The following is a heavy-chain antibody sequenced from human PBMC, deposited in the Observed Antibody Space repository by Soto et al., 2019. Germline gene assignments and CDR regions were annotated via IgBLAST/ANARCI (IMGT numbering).Heavy chain of an antibody. CDR2: VHSSGST. D-gene: IGHD3-16*01. CDR3: ARTGWGGF. V-gene: IGHV4-59*01. CDR1: GGPISGYF. J-gene: IGHJ4*02. Sequence: QVQLQESGPGLVKPSETLSLTCTVAGGPISGYFWNWIRQPPGRGLEWIGYVHSSGSTKYNPSLKSRVTISIDTSKNQFSLNVNSVTAADTAVYYCARTGWGGFWGQGTLVTVSS.